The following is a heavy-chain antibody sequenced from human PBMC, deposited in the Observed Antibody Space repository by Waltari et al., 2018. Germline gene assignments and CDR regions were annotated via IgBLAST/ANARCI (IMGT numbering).Heavy chain of an antibody. V-gene: IGHV1-24*01. CDR1: GYALSELS. D-gene: IGHD2-15*01. CDR3: ATSNSGGGRDFDY. Sequence: QVQLEQAGAEVEKPGDSMKVSCKVSGYALSELSMHWVRQAPGEGLEWMGGFKHHDGDISYAQKFRGRVTMTDDTNTETVYMHPSSMRSDDTAVYYCATSNSGGGRDFDYWGQGTLVTVSS. J-gene: IGHJ4*02. CDR2: FKHHDGDI.